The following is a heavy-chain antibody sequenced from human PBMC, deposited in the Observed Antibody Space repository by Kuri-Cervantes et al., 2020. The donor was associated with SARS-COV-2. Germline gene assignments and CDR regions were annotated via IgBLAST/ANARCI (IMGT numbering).Heavy chain of an antibody. CDR3: AKDGGSYSFSSAYGMDV. J-gene: IGHJ6*02. CDR1: GFTFSSYA. Sequence: GGSLRLSCAASGFTFSSYAMHWVRQAPGKGLEWVAVISYDGSNKYYADSVMGRFTISRDNSKNTLYLQMNSLRAEDTAVYYCAKDGGSYSFSSAYGMDVWGQGTTVTVSS. V-gene: IGHV3-30-3*01. D-gene: IGHD1-26*01. CDR2: ISYDGSNK.